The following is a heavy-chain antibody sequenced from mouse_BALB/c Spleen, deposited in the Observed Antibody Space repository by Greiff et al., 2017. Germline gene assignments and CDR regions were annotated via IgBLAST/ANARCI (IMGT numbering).Heavy chain of an antibody. Sequence: EVQLVESGGGLVQPGGSRKLSCAASGFTFSSFGMHWVRQAPEKGLEWVAYISSGSSTIYYADTVKGRFTISRDNPKNTLFLQMTSLRSEDTAMYYCARSDDYPAWFAYWGQGTLVTVSA. CDR2: ISSGSSTI. CDR3: ARSDDYPAWFAY. J-gene: IGHJ3*01. CDR1: GFTFSSFG. D-gene: IGHD2-4*01. V-gene: IGHV5-17*02.